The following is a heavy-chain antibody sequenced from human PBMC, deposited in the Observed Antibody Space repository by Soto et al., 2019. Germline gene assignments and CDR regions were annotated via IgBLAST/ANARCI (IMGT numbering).Heavy chain of an antibody. CDR1: GYTFSGYY. CDR3: ARSLNEGYCTITGCYTRPLDGTDV. V-gene: IGHV1-2*02. Sequence: ASVKVSCKASGYTFSGYYIHWLRQAPGQGLEWMGWINPNSGGTNYAQKFQGRVTVTRGTPTSTAYMELSRLTSDDTAVYYCARSLNEGYCTITGCYTRPLDGTDVRGKDTTATDSS. D-gene: IGHD2-2*02. J-gene: IGHJ6*04. CDR2: INPNSGGT.